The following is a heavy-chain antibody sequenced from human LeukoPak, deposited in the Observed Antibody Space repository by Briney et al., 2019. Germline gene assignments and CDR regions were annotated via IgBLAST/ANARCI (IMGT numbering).Heavy chain of an antibody. CDR3: ARMRDNWNVCVFDI. CDR2: INHGGIT. Sequence: SETLSLTCAVYGGSFSDYYWSWIRQSPGKGLEWIGEINHGGITYYNPSLKSRVTISLDTSKSQFSLKLTSVTATDTAVYYCARMRDNWNVCVFDIWGQGTMVTVSS. CDR1: GGSFSDYY. V-gene: IGHV4-34*01. D-gene: IGHD1-1*01. J-gene: IGHJ3*02.